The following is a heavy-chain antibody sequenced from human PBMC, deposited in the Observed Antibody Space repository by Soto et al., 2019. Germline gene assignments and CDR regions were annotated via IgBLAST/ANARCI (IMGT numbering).Heavy chain of an antibody. CDR3: ARERDTTGYILAY. Sequence: GASVKVSCKASGYTFTNYAIHWVRQAPGQRLECMGWINAASGNTKYSQRFQGRVTITRDTSASTAYMELSSLRSEDTAVYYWARERDTTGYILAYWGRGTLVTVSS. V-gene: IGHV1-3*01. CDR1: GYTFTNYA. D-gene: IGHD3-9*01. J-gene: IGHJ4*02. CDR2: INAASGNT.